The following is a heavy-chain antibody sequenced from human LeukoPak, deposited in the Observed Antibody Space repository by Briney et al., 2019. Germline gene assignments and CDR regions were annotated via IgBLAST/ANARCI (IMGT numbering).Heavy chain of an antibody. J-gene: IGHJ3*02. CDR2: IIPILGIA. V-gene: IGHV1-69*04. CDR3: AREATSSRPSAGGGAFDI. Sequence: GASVKVSCKASGYTFTSYAISWVRQAPGQGLEWMGRIIPILGIANYAQKFQGRVTITADKSTSTAYMELSSLRSEDTAVYYCAREATSSRPSAGGGAFDIWGQGTMVTVSS. D-gene: IGHD3-10*01. CDR1: GYTFTSYA.